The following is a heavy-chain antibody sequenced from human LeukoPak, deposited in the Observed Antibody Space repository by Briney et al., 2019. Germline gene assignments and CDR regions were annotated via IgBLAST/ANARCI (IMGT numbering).Heavy chain of an antibody. J-gene: IGHJ6*02. V-gene: IGHV4-34*01. CDR1: GGSFSGYY. CDR2: INHSGST. CDR3: AASCYYYYGMDV. D-gene: IGHD2-2*01. Sequence: PSETLSLTCAVYGGSFSGYYWSWIRQPPGKGLEWIGEINHSGSTNYSPSLKSRVTISVDTSKNQFSLKLSSVTAADTAVYYCAASCYYYYGMDVWGQGTTVTVSS.